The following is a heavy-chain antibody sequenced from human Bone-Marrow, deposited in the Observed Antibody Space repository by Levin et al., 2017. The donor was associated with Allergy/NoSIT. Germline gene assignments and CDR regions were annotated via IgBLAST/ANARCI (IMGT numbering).Heavy chain of an antibody. CDR1: GLSFKTYS. J-gene: IGHJ6*03. V-gene: IGHV3-21*06. CDR3: ARDNSHEGSYRVFYDYYYMDL. CDR2: ISSSGSYI. Sequence: PGGSLRLSCEGSGLSFKTYSMNWVRQAPGMGLEWVSSISSSGSYIHYADSVRGRFTISRDNAKNSLYLQMKSLRIEDTAVYYCARDNSHEGSYRVFYDYYYMDLWGKGTTVIVSS. D-gene: IGHD2/OR15-2a*01.